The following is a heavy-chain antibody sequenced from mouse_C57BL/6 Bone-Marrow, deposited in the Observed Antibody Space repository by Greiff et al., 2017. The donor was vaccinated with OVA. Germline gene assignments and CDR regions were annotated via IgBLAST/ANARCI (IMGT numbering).Heavy chain of an antibody. J-gene: IGHJ1*03. V-gene: IGHV1-53*01. CDR3: ARGREIRYYGSSPYWYFDV. Sequence: QVQLKQPGTELVKPGASVKLSCKASGYTFTSYWMHWVKQRPGQGLEWIGNINPSNGGTNYNEKFKSKATLTVDKSSSTAYMQLSSLTSEDSAVYYCARGREIRYYGSSPYWYFDVWGTGTTVTVSS. CDR1: GYTFTSYW. CDR2: INPSNGGT. D-gene: IGHD1-1*01.